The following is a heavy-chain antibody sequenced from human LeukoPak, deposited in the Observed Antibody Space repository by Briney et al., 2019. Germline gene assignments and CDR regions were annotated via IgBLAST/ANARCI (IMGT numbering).Heavy chain of an antibody. D-gene: IGHD2-8*02. CDR1: GFTFSSYS. CDR3: ASSYFTGSLYFDY. J-gene: IGHJ4*02. CDR2: ISSSSSYI. V-gene: IGHV3-21*04. Sequence: PGGSLRLSCAASGFTFSSYSMNWVRQAPGKGLEWVSSISSSSSYIYYADSVKGRFTISRDNAKNSLYLQMNSLRAEDTAVYYCASSYFTGSLYFDYWGQGTLVTVSS.